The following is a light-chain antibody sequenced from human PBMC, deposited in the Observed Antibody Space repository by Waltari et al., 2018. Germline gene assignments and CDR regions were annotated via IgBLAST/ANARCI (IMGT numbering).Light chain of an antibody. J-gene: IGKJ1*01. CDR2: WSS. CDR3: LQYYTTLPA. V-gene: IGKV4-1*01. Sequence: DIVMTQSPDSLAVSLGERATLNCKSSQTVLKTSDNKNYLGWYQQKSGQPPKLLLYWSSTRESGVPDRFTGSGSGTDFTLTISSLQPEDVAVYYCLQYYTTLPAFGQGTKVEIQ. CDR1: QTVLKTSDNKNY.